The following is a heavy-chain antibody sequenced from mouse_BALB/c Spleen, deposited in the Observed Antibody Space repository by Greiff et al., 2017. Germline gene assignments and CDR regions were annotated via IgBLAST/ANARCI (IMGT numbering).Heavy chain of an antibody. CDR1: GYTFTSYY. CDR2: INPSNGGT. J-gene: IGHJ2*01. Sequence: QVQLQQSGAELVKPGASVKLSCKASGYTFTSYYMYWVKQRPGQGLEWIGEINPSNGGTNFNEKFKSKATLTVDKSSSTAYMQLSSLTSEDSAVYYCTRGDYGSSNDWGQGTTLTVSS. CDR3: TRGDYGSSND. D-gene: IGHD1-1*01. V-gene: IGHV1S81*02.